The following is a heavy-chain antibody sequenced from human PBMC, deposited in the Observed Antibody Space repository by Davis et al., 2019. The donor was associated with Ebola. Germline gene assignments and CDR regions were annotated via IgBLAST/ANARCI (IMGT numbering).Heavy chain of an antibody. D-gene: IGHD6-25*01. CDR2: IYPGDSDT. Sequence: PGGSLRLSCKGSGYSFTSYWIGWVRQMPGKGLEWMGIIYPGDSDTRYSPSFQGQVTISADKSISTAYLQWSSLKASDTAMYYCARLAASGPYYYYYYGMDVWGQGTTVTVSS. CDR3: ARLAASGPYYYYYYGMDV. CDR1: GYSFTSYW. V-gene: IGHV5-51*01. J-gene: IGHJ6*02.